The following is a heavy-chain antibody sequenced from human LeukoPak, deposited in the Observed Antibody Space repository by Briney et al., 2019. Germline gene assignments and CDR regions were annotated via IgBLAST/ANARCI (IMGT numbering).Heavy chain of an antibody. V-gene: IGHV3-33*01. D-gene: IGHD6-6*01. Sequence: GGSLRLSCEASGFSFKDTGMHWVRQAPGKGPEWLTIIWYDGSTKYYADSVKGRFTVSRDNSKNVLYLQMNSLRVEDTAVYYCARGPNSNWSGLDFWGQGTLLTVSS. CDR2: IWYDGSTK. CDR1: GFSFKDTG. J-gene: IGHJ4*02. CDR3: ARGPNSNWSGLDF.